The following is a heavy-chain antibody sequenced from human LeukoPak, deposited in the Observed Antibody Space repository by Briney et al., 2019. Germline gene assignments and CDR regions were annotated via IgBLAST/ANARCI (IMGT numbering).Heavy chain of an antibody. Sequence: AGGSLRLSCAASGFTFDDYAMHWVRQAPGKGLEWVSGISWNSGSIGYADSVKGRFTISRDNAKKSLYLQMHSLRAEDTAVYYCASTVRYFDWLPIDWGQGTLVTVSS. CDR3: ASTVRYFDWLPID. J-gene: IGHJ4*02. V-gene: IGHV3-9*01. CDR1: GFTFDDYA. CDR2: ISWNSGSI. D-gene: IGHD3-9*01.